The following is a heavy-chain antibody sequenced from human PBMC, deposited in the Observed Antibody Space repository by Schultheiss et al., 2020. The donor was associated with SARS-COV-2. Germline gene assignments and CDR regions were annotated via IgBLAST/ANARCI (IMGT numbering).Heavy chain of an antibody. Sequence: SCAASGFTFSDYYMSWIRQAPGKGLEWVSYISSSSSTIYYADSVKGRFTISRDNAKNSLYLQMNSLRDEDTAVYYCALGLVVNGRGAFDIWGQGTMVTVSS. V-gene: IGHV3-11*04. CDR1: GFTFSDYY. CDR2: ISSSSSTI. J-gene: IGHJ3*02. CDR3: ALGLVVNGRGAFDI. D-gene: IGHD2-15*01.